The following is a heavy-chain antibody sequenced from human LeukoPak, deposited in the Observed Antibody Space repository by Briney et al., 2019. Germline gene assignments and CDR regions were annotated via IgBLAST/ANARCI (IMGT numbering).Heavy chain of an antibody. CDR1: GFTFSIYA. CDR2: ISGRGDST. D-gene: IGHD2/OR15-2a*01. Sequence: GGALRLSCAVSGFTFSIYAMTWVRQAPGKGVELVSSISGRGDSTNDADSVKGRVTISIDKSKNTGYMQVDSLKVEDTAVYYCAKGGNIRILHYYYYMDVWGKGTTVTVSS. CDR3: AKGGNIRILHYYYYMDV. V-gene: IGHV3-23*01. J-gene: IGHJ6*03.